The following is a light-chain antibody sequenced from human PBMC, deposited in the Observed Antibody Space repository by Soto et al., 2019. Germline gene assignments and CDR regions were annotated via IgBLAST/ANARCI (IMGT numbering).Light chain of an antibody. V-gene: IGKV3-20*01. Sequence: EVVLTQSPGTLSLSPGDLGTLSCRASQSLDSNYLAWYQQKPGQPPRLLIYGASSRATGIPDRFSGSGSGTDFTLTISKLEAEDFAVYYCQQCGTSPLTFGQGTKVEIK. CDR2: GAS. J-gene: IGKJ1*01. CDR1: QSLDSNY. CDR3: QQCGTSPLT.